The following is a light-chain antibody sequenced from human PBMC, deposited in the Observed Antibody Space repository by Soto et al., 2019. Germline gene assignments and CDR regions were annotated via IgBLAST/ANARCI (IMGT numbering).Light chain of an antibody. CDR3: QQGLSIPWT. CDR2: GAS. V-gene: IGKV1-39*01. Sequence: DIQMTQSPSSLSASVGDRVTITCRASQSISTYLNWVQQKPGRAPKLLIFGASSLQSGVPSRFSGSGSGTDFTLTISSLQPGDFATYCCQQGLSIPWTFGQGNKVEIK. J-gene: IGKJ1*01. CDR1: QSISTY.